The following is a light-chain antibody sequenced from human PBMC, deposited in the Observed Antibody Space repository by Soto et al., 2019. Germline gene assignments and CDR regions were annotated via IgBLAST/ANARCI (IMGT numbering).Light chain of an antibody. CDR2: KVS. V-gene: IGKV2-30*02. CDR3: MQATHSPWA. J-gene: IGKJ1*01. Sequence: DVVITQSPLSLPFTLGQPASISCRSNQSLVHSDGIAYFSWFQQRPGRSPRRLIYKVSKRFSGVPDRFSGSGAGTDFTLTITRVEAEDVGVYYCMQATHSPWAFGQGTKVDI. CDR1: QSLVHSDGIAY.